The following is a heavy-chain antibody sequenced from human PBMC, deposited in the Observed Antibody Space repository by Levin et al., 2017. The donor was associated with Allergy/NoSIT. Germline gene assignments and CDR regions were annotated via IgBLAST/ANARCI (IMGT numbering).Heavy chain of an antibody. CDR2: IYHSGST. D-gene: IGHD3-10*01. CDR3: ARCKLLWFRELNADDAFDI. CDR1: GGSISSSNW. J-gene: IGHJ3*02. V-gene: IGHV4-4*02. Sequence: SETLSLTCAVSGGSISSSNWWSWVRQPPGKGLEWIGEIYHSGSTNYNPSLKSRVTISVDKSKNQFSLKLSSVTAADTAVYYCARCKLLWFRELNADDAFDIWGQGTMVTVSS.